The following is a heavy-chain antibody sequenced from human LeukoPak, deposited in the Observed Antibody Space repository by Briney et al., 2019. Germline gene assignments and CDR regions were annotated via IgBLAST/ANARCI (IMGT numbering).Heavy chain of an antibody. CDR3: ARDRCTNGVCYLDY. Sequence: PGGSLRLSCAASGFTFSSYAMHWVRQAPGKGLEYVSAISSNGGSTYYANSVKGRFTISRDNAKNTLYLQMNSLRAEDTAVYYCARDRCTNGVCYLDYWGRGTLVTVSS. J-gene: IGHJ4*02. V-gene: IGHV3-64*01. CDR1: GFTFSSYA. CDR2: ISSNGGST. D-gene: IGHD2-8*01.